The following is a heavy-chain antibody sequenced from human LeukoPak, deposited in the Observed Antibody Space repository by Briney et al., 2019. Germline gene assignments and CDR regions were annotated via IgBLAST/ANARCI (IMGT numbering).Heavy chain of an antibody. D-gene: IGHD3-9*01. CDR2: ISSSSSYI. Sequence: PGGSLRLSCAASGFTFSSYSMNWVRQAPGKGLEWVSSISSSSSYIYYADSVKGRFTISRDNAKNSLYLQMNSLRAEDTAVYYCARGVRDFDWLFVYWGQGTLVTVSS. CDR3: ARGVRDFDWLFVY. J-gene: IGHJ4*02. V-gene: IGHV3-21*01. CDR1: GFTFSSYS.